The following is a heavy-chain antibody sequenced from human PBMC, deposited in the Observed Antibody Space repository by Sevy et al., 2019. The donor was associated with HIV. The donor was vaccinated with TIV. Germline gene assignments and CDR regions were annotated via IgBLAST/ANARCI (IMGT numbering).Heavy chain of an antibody. J-gene: IGHJ6*02. V-gene: IGHV3-30-3*01. CDR3: ARGRKTTQEWLEELDYYYGVDV. CDR1: GFTFNFFS. Sequence: GGSLRLSCAASGFTFNFFSMHWVRQAPGKGLEWVATISFDGSNEHYADSVKGRFTISRDNSKNTLYLQMNSLRAEDTAVYYCARGRKTTQEWLEELDYYYGVDVWGQGTTVTVSS. D-gene: IGHD2-8*01. CDR2: ISFDGSNE.